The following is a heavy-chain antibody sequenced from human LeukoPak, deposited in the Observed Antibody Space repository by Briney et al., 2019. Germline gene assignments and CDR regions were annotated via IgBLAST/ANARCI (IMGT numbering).Heavy chain of an antibody. CDR3: ARGGVNYKIAGS. D-gene: IGHD3-10*01. Sequence: SETLSLTCTVSGGSITSYYWSWIRQPPGKGLDLIGYIYYSGSTNYNPSLKSRVTISVDTSKNQFSLKLSSVTAADTAVYYCARGGVNYKIAGSWGQGALVTVSS. CDR2: IYYSGST. J-gene: IGHJ5*02. V-gene: IGHV4-59*01. CDR1: GGSITSYY.